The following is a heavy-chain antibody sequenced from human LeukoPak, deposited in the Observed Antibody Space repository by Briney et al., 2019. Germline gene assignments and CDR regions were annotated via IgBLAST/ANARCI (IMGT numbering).Heavy chain of an antibody. Sequence: PSETLSLTCAVYGGSFSGYYWSWIRQPPGKGLEWIGEINHSGSTNYNPSLKSRVTISVDTSKNQFSLKLSSVTAADTAVYYCARGRGPAMVTYYFDYWGQGTLVTVSS. CDR3: ARGRGPAMVTYYFDY. D-gene: IGHD5-18*01. CDR1: GGSFSGYY. J-gene: IGHJ4*02. V-gene: IGHV4-34*01. CDR2: INHSGST.